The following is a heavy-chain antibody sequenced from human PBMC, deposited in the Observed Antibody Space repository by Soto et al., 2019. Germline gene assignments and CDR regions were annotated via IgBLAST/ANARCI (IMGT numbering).Heavy chain of an antibody. CDR1: GGSVSSGSFH. CDR3: ARIGGWYDIDF. Sequence: VQLQQSGPGLVKPSETLSLTCSVSGGSVSSGSFHWSWIRESPGKGLQFIGSIFYNGTANYSPSLKKSSTHSIDTYQSQFSLKLVSVAAADTAVYYCARIGGWYDIDFWGQGNLVTVSS. V-gene: IGHV4-61*01. D-gene: IGHD6-19*01. CDR2: IFYNGTA. J-gene: IGHJ4*02.